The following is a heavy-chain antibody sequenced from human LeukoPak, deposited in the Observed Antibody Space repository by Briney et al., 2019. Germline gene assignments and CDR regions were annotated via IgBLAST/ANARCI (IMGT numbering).Heavy chain of an antibody. Sequence: SETLSLTCTVSGYSISSGYYWGWIRQPPGKGLEWIGSIYHSGSTYYNPSLKSRVTISVDTSKNQFSLKLSSVTAADTAVYYCAREGGTAMVFDYWGQGTLVTVSS. CDR3: AREGGTAMVFDY. CDR1: GYSISSGYY. CDR2: IYHSGST. V-gene: IGHV4-38-2*02. J-gene: IGHJ4*02. D-gene: IGHD5-18*01.